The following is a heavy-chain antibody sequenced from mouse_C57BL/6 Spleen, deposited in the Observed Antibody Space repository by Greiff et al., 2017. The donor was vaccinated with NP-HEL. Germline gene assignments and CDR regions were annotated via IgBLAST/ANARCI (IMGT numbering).Heavy chain of an antibody. J-gene: IGHJ4*01. CDR1: GYTFTDYY. CDR3: AREPWFPDY. Sequence: VQLQQSGPELVKPGASVKISCKASGYTFTDYYMNWVKQSHGKSLEWIGDINPNNGGTSYNQKFKGKATLTVDKSSSTAYMELRSLTSEDSAVYYCAREPWFPDYWGQGTSVTVSS. CDR2: INPNNGGT. V-gene: IGHV1-26*01. D-gene: IGHD2-2*01.